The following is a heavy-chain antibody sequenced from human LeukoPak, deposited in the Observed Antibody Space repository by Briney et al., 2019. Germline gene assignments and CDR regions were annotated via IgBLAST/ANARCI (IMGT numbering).Heavy chain of an antibody. CDR1: GSTVSSNY. V-gene: IGHV3-53*01. D-gene: IGHD4-23*01. Sequence: PGGSLRLSCAASGSTVSSNYMSWVRQAPGKGLEWVSVIYSGGSTYYADSVKGRFTLSRDNSKNTLYLQMNSLRAEDTAVYYCARGWLRTYGGNPDAFDIWGQGTVVTVSS. J-gene: IGHJ3*02. CDR3: ARGWLRTYGGNPDAFDI. CDR2: IYSGGST.